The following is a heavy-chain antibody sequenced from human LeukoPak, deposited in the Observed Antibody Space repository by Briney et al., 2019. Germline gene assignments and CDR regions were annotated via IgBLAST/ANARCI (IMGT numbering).Heavy chain of an antibody. CDR2: IYHSGST. V-gene: IGHV4-38-2*01. Sequence: SETLSLTCAVSGYSISSGYYWGWIRQPPGKGLEWIGSIYHSGSTYYNPSLKSRVTISVDTSKNQFSLKLSSVTAADTAVYYCATTEYSSGWSFRAQYYFDYWGQGTLVTVSS. CDR3: ATTEYSSGWSFRAQYYFDY. J-gene: IGHJ4*02. CDR1: GYSISSGYY. D-gene: IGHD6-19*01.